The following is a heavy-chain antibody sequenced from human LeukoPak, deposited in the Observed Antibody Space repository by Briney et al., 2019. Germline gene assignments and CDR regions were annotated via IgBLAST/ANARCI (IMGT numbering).Heavy chain of an antibody. CDR3: ARSGYYFVGFDY. Sequence: ASVKVSCKASGYSLTEYGINWVRQAPGQGLEWMGWISAYNGNTNFAPKFQDRVIMTTDTSTSTAYMELRSLRSDDTAVYFCARSGYYFVGFDYWGQGTLVTVSS. V-gene: IGHV1-18*04. CDR2: ISAYNGNT. CDR1: GYSLTEYG. J-gene: IGHJ4*02. D-gene: IGHD3-22*01.